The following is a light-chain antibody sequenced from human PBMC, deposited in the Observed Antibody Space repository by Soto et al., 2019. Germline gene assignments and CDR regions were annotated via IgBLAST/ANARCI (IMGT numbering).Light chain of an antibody. CDR2: DVS. CDR1: SSDVGAYNL. J-gene: IGLJ3*02. CDR3: SSYTNTNTLV. V-gene: IGLV2-14*02. Sequence: QSVLTQPASVSGSPGQSITISCTGTSSDVGAYNLVSWYQQHPGRAPKLFIFDVSDRPSGVSDRFSGSKSGNTASLTISGLQAEDEASYYCSSYTNTNTLVFGGGTKLTVL.